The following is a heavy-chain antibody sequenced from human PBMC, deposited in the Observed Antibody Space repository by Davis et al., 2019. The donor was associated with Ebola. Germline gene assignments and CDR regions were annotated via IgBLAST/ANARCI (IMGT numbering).Heavy chain of an antibody. J-gene: IGHJ3*02. CDR2: INAGNGNT. D-gene: IGHD2-2*01. CDR3: ARGRDIVVVPADGAAFDI. V-gene: IGHV1-3*01. Sequence: ASVKVSCKASGYTFTSYAMHWVRKAPGQRLEWMGWINAGNGNTKYSQKFQGRVTITRDTSASTAYMELSSLRSEDTAVYYCARGRDIVVVPADGAAFDIWGQGTMVTVSS. CDR1: GYTFTSYA.